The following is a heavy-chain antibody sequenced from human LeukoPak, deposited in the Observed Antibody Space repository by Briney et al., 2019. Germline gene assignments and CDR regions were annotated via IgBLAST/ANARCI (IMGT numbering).Heavy chain of an antibody. D-gene: IGHD2-15*01. Sequence: PGGSLRLSCAASGFTFSSNAMSWVRQAPGKGLEWVSAISGSGGSTYYADSVKGRFTISRDNTKNTLYLQMNSLRAEDTAVYYCARPYCGGGTCYSFSAFAIWGQGPLVTVSS. CDR3: ARPYCGGGTCYSFSAFAI. J-gene: IGHJ3*02. CDR1: GFTFSSNA. CDR2: ISGSGGST. V-gene: IGHV3-23*01.